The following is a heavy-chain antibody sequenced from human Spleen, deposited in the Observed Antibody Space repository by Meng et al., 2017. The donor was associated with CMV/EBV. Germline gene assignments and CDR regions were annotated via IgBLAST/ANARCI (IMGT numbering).Heavy chain of an antibody. D-gene: IGHD3-3*02. V-gene: IGHV3-21*01. Sequence: GESLKISCAASGFTFNAYAMNWVRQAPGKGLEWVSSITYSRTNIYYADSVKGRFAISRDNSKNSLYLQMNSLRTEDTALYYCAREERPISHVSLDDHYYAMDVWGQGTTVTVSS. CDR1: GFTFNAYA. CDR3: AREERPISHVSLDDHYYAMDV. CDR2: ITYSRTNI. J-gene: IGHJ6*02.